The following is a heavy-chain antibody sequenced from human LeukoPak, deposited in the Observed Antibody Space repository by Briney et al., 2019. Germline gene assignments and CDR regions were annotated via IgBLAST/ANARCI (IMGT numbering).Heavy chain of an antibody. D-gene: IGHD3-22*01. J-gene: IGHJ3*02. V-gene: IGHV4-59*01. Sequence: PSETLSLTCTVSGGSISSYYWSWIRQPPGKGLEWIGYIYYSGSTNYNPSLKSRVTISVDPSKNQFSLKLSSVTAADTAVYYCARGGGYFLIDAFDIWGLGTMVTVSS. CDR3: ARGGGYFLIDAFDI. CDR2: IYYSGST. CDR1: GGSISSYY.